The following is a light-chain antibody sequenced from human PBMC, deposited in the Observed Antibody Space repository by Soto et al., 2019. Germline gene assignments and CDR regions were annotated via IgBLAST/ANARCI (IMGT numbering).Light chain of an antibody. Sequence: DIQLTQSPSFLSASVGDRITITCRASQGISSYLAWYQQKPGKAPKLLIYAASTLQSGVPSRFSGSGSGTEFTLTISRVEPEDFAVFYCQQYTSPLSFGGGTKVDIK. CDR1: QGISSY. J-gene: IGKJ4*01. CDR2: AAS. CDR3: QQYTSPLS. V-gene: IGKV1-9*01.